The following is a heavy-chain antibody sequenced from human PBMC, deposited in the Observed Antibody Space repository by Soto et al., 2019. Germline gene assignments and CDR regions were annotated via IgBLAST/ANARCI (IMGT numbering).Heavy chain of an antibody. V-gene: IGHV3-23*01. CDR2: FSGSGDDT. J-gene: IGHJ4*02. CDR3: AGHGGYSY. CDR1: GFTLRING. Sequence: RSLRLSCEATGFTLRINGMSWVRQAPGKGLEWVSCFSGSGDDTWYADSLKGRFTISRENSKNKVYLQMNRLRAEDTAVYYCAGHGGYSYLGQGNLVTVSS. D-gene: IGHD4-17*01.